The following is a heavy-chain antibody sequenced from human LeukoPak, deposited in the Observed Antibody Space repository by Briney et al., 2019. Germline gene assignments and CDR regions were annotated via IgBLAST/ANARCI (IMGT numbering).Heavy chain of an antibody. CDR3: ARDCGGDCSDAFDI. V-gene: IGHV3-53*01. D-gene: IGHD2-21*02. CDR1: WLSVRCNY. J-gene: IGHJ3*02. CDR2: IYSGGST. Sequence: GGSLRLSCAASWLSVRCNYMSWVRQAAPKGLDWVSVIYSGGSTYYADSVMGRFTISRDNSKNTLYLQMNSLRAEDTAVYYCARDCGGDCSDAFDIWGQGTMVTVSS.